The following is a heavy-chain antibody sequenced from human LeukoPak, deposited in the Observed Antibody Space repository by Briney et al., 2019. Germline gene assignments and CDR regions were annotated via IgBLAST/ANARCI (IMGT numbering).Heavy chain of an antibody. CDR3: ARLIAAAGTWWFDP. V-gene: IGHV3-7*01. Sequence: GGSLRLSCAASGFTFSSYWMSWVRQAPGKGLEWVANIKQDGSEKYYVDSVKGRFTISRDNAKNSLYLQVNSLRAEDTAVYYCARLIAAAGTWWFDPWGQGTLVTVSS. CDR2: IKQDGSEK. D-gene: IGHD6-13*01. J-gene: IGHJ5*02. CDR1: GFTFSSYW.